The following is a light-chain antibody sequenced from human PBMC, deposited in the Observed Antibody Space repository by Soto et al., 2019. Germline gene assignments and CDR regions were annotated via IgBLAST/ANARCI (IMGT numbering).Light chain of an antibody. CDR1: QSLLHSDGNTY. CDR2: RIS. Sequence: DIVMTQTPLSSPVTLGQPASISCRSSQSLLHSDGNTYLRWLQQRPGQPLRLLISRISNRFSGVPDRFSGSGAGTDFTLNISRVEAEDVGVYYCMQGTQSPWTFGQGTKVEIK. J-gene: IGKJ1*01. V-gene: IGKV2-24*01. CDR3: MQGTQSPWT.